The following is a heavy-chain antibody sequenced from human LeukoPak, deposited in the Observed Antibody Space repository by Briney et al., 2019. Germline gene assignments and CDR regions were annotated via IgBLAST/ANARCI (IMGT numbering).Heavy chain of an antibody. V-gene: IGHV3-9*03. CDR3: AKDRHYSMKNTFDI. Sequence: PGRSLRLSCAASGFTFDDYAMHWVRQAPGKGLEWVSGISWNSVSISYADSVKGRFTISRDNAKNSLYLHMNSLRAEDMALYYCAKDRHYSMKNTFDIWGQGTMVTVSS. D-gene: IGHD1-26*01. CDR2: ISWNSVSI. J-gene: IGHJ3*02. CDR1: GFTFDDYA.